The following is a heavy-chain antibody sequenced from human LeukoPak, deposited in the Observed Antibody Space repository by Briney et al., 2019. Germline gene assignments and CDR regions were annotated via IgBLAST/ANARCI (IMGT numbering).Heavy chain of an antibody. D-gene: IGHD6-13*01. CDR1: GGSVSSGNYY. Sequence: SEALSLTCTVSGGSVSSGNYYWSWIRQPPGKGLEWIGYIYYSGTTNYNPSLKSRVTISVDTSKNQFSLKMTSVTAADTAVYYCARGYGAAAASNWFDPWGQGTLVTVSS. CDR2: IYYSGTT. CDR3: ARGYGAAAASNWFDP. J-gene: IGHJ5*02. V-gene: IGHV4-61*01.